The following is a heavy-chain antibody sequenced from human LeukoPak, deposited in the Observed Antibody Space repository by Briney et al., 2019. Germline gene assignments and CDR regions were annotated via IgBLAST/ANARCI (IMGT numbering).Heavy chain of an antibody. CDR2: ISGSGGIT. D-gene: IGHD3-3*01. J-gene: IGHJ4*02. CDR3: AIVDVWSGYSNWGPLWY. CDR1: GFTFSTYA. Sequence: GGSLTLSCAASGFTFSTYAMSWVRQAPGKGLEWVSSISGSGGITYCADYVKARFTISRDNSKNTLYLQMNSLRAEDTAIYYCAIVDVWSGYSNWGPLWYWGQGTLITVSS. V-gene: IGHV3-23*01.